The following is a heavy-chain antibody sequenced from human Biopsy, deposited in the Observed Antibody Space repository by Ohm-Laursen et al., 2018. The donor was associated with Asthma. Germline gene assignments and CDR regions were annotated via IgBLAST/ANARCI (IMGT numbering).Heavy chain of an antibody. CDR1: GDSIDSSDYS. CDR2: IYRNGGT. Sequence: TLSLTCAVSGDSIDSSDYSWTWIRQSPGVGLEWIGYIYRNGGTYYNPTLKNRVTISIDSSKNQFSLRLRSVTAADTAVYYCARGWNCGGDCYSLDSWGQGTLVTVSS. D-gene: IGHD2-21*02. V-gene: IGHV4-30-2*06. CDR3: ARGWNCGGDCYSLDS. J-gene: IGHJ4*02.